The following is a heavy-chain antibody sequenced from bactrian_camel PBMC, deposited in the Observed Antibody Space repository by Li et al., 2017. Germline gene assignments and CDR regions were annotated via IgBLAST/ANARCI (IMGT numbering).Heavy chain of an antibody. J-gene: IGHJ4*01. V-gene: IGHV3S55*01. D-gene: IGHD1*01. CDR3: AAVAARWFCRSRIRQHYNY. CDR2: IERGGET. CDR1: GNTFFGDE. Sequence: HVQLVESGGGSVQAGGSLRLSCAASGNTFFGDEMAWFRQIPGKEREGVALIERGGETHYADSVKGRFTISKDSAGNTLYLQMNSLKSEDTSMYYCAAVAARWFCRSRIRQHYNYWGPGTQVTVS.